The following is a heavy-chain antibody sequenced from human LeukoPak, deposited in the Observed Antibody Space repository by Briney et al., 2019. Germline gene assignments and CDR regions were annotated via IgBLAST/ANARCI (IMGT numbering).Heavy chain of an antibody. CDR3: ARCITIFGVVIIWAFDI. CDR1: SGSISSTIYY. CDR2: ISYNGST. D-gene: IGHD3-3*01. V-gene: IGHV4-39*01. Sequence: SETPSLTCTVYSGSISSTIYYWGWIRQPPGKGLEWIGSISYNGSTYYNPSLKSRVAISVDTSKNQFSLRLSSVTAADTAVYYCARCITIFGVVIIWAFDIWGQGTMVTVSS. J-gene: IGHJ3*02.